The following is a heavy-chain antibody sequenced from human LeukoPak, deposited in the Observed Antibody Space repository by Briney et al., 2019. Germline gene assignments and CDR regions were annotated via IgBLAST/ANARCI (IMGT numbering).Heavy chain of an antibody. CDR2: ISGYNGNT. Sequence: ASVKVSCKTSGSTFTSYALSWVREAPGQGLEWMGWISGYNGNTNYAQEFQGRVTMTTDTSTSTAYMELRSLRSDDTAVYFCTRDTITYGTPGDYWGQGTLVTVSS. V-gene: IGHV1-18*01. D-gene: IGHD1-1*01. CDR3: TRDTITYGTPGDY. J-gene: IGHJ4*02. CDR1: GSTFTSYA.